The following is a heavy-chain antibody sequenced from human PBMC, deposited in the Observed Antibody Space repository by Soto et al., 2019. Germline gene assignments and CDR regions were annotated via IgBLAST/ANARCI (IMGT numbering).Heavy chain of an antibody. CDR3: AKDRLASGSGVRFDP. CDR1: GFTFSSYA. CDR2: ISGSGADT. D-gene: IGHD3-10*01. Sequence: GGSLRLSCAASGFTFSSYAMSWVRQAPGKGLEWVSAISGSGADTYYADSVKGRFTISRDNPKNTLYLQMNSLRDEDAALYYCAKDRLASGSGVRFDPWGQGTLVTVSS. V-gene: IGHV3-23*01. J-gene: IGHJ5*02.